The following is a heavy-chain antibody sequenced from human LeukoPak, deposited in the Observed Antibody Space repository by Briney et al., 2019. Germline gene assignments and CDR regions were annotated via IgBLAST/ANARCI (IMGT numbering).Heavy chain of an antibody. CDR1: GFTFSTYA. CDR2: ISGSGSST. CDR3: ARDAPPPLYSGNYPESIFDY. D-gene: IGHD1-26*01. V-gene: IGHV3-23*01. Sequence: PGGSLRLSCTASGFTFSTYAMSWVRQAPGKGLEWVSVISGSGSSTYYADSVKGRFTISRDNSRNTLYLHLNSLRAEDTALYYRARDAPPPLYSGNYPESIFDYWGQGTRVTVSS. J-gene: IGHJ4*02.